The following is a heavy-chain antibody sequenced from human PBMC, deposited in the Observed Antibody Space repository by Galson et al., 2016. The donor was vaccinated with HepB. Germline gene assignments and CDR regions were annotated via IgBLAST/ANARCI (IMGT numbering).Heavy chain of an antibody. CDR3: ARLIYRLPGTYGLDV. CDR1: GFSFSSYA. CDR2: IVDSGVTT. Sequence: SLRLSCAASGFSFSSYAMCWVHQAPGKGLEWVSAIVDSGVTTYYADSVRGRFTISRDNSKSTLYLQMNSLRAEDTAVYYCARLIYRLPGTYGLDVWGQGTTVTVPS. V-gene: IGHV3-23*01. J-gene: IGHJ6*02. D-gene: IGHD1/OR15-1a*01.